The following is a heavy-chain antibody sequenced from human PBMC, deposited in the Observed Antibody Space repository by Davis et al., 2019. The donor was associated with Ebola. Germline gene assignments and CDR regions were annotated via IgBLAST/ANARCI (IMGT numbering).Heavy chain of an antibody. CDR1: GGSFSTYY. J-gene: IGHJ3*02. V-gene: IGHV4-34*09. Sequence: PSETLSLTCAVYGGSFSTYYWTWIRQSPGKGLEWIGDIYDSGSTDYNPSLRSRISISGDTSKNQFSLKVISVTVADTAVYYCARDWGSYYYDSIGAAYDIWGQGTMVTVSS. CDR2: IYDSGST. CDR3: ARDWGSYYYDSIGAAYDI. D-gene: IGHD3-22*01.